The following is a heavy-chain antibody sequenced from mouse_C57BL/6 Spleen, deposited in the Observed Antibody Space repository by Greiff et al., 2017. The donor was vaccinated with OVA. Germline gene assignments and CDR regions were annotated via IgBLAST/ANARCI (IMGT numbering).Heavy chain of an antibody. Sequence: QVQLKQSGAELVKPGASVKISCKASGYAFSSYWMNWVTQRPGKGLEWIGQIYPGDGDTNYNGKFKGKATLTADKSSSTAYMQLSSLTSEDSAVYFCAKSPFAYWGQGTLVTVSA. CDR2: IYPGDGDT. J-gene: IGHJ3*01. CDR1: GYAFSSYW. V-gene: IGHV1-80*01. CDR3: AKSPFAY.